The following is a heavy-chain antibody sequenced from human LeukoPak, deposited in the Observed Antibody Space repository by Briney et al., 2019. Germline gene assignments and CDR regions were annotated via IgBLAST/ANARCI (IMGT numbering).Heavy chain of an antibody. D-gene: IGHD6-19*01. CDR1: GFTFSSYS. Sequence: GGSLRLSCAASGFTFSSYSMNWVRQAPGKGLEWVSSISSSSSYIYYADSVKGRFTISRDNAKNSLYLQMNSLRAEDTAVYYCARAVAGTDPFDPWGQGTLVTVSS. CDR2: ISSSSSYI. CDR3: ARAVAGTDPFDP. V-gene: IGHV3-21*01. J-gene: IGHJ5*02.